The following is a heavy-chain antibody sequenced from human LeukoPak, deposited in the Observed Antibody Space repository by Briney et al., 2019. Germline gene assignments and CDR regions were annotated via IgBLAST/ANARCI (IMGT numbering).Heavy chain of an antibody. CDR1: GGSISNYF. CDR3: ARERSGGYYRWYFDL. CDR2: VYNGGST. J-gene: IGHJ2*01. Sequence: SETLSLTCTVSGGSISNYFWNWIRQSPGKRLEWIGFVYNGGSTNYNPSLKSRVTMSVDTSKNQFSLKMSYVTAADTAMYYCARERSGGYYRWYFDLWGRGTLVTVSS. D-gene: IGHD1-26*01. V-gene: IGHV4-59*01.